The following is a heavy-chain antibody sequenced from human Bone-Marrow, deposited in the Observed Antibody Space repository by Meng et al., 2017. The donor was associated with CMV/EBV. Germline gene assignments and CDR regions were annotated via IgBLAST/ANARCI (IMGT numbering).Heavy chain of an antibody. CDR3: ARVAITGTGEGLWLDY. CDR2: INPSGGST. V-gene: IGHV1-46*01. CDR1: GYTFTSYY. Sequence: ASVKVSCKASGYTFTSYYMHWVRQAPGQGLEWMGIINPSGGSTSYAQKFQGRVTMTRDTSTSTVYMELSSLRSEDTAVYYCARVAITGTGEGLWLDYWGQGTLVTVSS. J-gene: IGHJ4*02. D-gene: IGHD1-20*01.